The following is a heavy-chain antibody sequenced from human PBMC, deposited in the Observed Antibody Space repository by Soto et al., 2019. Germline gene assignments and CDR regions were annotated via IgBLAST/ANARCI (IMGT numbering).Heavy chain of an antibody. Sequence: GGSLRLSCASSGFTFSSYWMSLVRQAPGKGLEWVANIKQDGSEKYYVDSVKGRFTISRDNAKNSLCLQMNSLRAEDTAVYYCAREGEGIPIVLVPAAMAYYYYYYGMDVWGQGTTVTVSS. CDR3: AREGEGIPIVLVPAAMAYYYYYYGMDV. J-gene: IGHJ6*02. CDR1: GFTFSSYW. CDR2: IKQDGSEK. V-gene: IGHV3-7*01. D-gene: IGHD2-2*01.